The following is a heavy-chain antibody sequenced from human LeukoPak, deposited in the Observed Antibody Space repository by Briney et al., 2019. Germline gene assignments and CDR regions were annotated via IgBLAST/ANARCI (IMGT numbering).Heavy chain of an antibody. J-gene: IGHJ4*02. CDR2: IHPGDSGT. CDR1: GYTFTNYW. Sequence: GESLQISCKASGYTFTNYWIGWVRQVPGKGLEWMGIIHPGDSGTRYSPSFQGQVTMSVDESITTAYLQWSSLRASDSAIYYCARGGTYRYGSSDYWGQGTLVTVSS. CDR3: ARGGTYRYGSSDY. V-gene: IGHV5-51*01. D-gene: IGHD5-18*01.